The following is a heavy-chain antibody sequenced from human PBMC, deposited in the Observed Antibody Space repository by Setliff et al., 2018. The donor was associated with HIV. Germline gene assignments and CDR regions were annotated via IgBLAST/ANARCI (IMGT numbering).Heavy chain of an antibody. J-gene: IGHJ5*02. D-gene: IGHD3-22*01. CDR2: IRSEDYGGTI. CDR1: GFALGDYG. Sequence: GGSLRLSCTASGFALGDYGLSWFRQAPGKALEWISFIRSEDYGGTIDYAASVKNRFIISRDDSRSIAYLQMNSLKTEDTATSYCSRAMYYYDSRGYYYPWFDPWGQGTLVTVSS. CDR3: SRAMYYYDSRGYYYPWFDP. V-gene: IGHV3-49*03.